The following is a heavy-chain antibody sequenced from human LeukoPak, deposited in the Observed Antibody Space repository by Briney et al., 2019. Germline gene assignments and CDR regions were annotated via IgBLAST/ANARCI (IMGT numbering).Heavy chain of an antibody. CDR1: GYTXTGYY. V-gene: IGHV1-2*02. J-gene: IGHJ4*02. CDR3: AGGLAVAGTPSFDY. Sequence: ASVKVSCKASGYTXTGYYMHWVRQAPGQGLEWMGWINPNSGGTNYAQKFQGRVTMTRDTSISTAYMELSRLRSDDTAVYYCAGGLAVAGTPSFDYWGQGTLVTVSS. CDR2: INPNSGGT. D-gene: IGHD6-19*01.